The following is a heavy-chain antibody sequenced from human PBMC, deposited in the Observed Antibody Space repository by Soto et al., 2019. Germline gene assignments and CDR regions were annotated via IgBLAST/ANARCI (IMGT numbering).Heavy chain of an antibody. Sequence: PGGSLRLSCAASGFTFSSYWMSWVRQAPGKGLEWVANIKQDGSEKYYVDSVKGRFTISRDNAKNSLYLQMNSLRAEDTAVYYCARDGAMANAYYYYYGMDVWGQGTTVTVYS. J-gene: IGHJ6*02. V-gene: IGHV3-7*03. CDR3: ARDGAMANAYYYYYGMDV. CDR2: IKQDGSEK. CDR1: GFTFSSYW. D-gene: IGHD5-18*01.